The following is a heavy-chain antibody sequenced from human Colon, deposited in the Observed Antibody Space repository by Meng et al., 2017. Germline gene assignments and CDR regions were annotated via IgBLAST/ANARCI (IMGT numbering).Heavy chain of an antibody. CDR2: VTGSGKNA. CDR3: VKEGSTSWYRYFQF. Sequence: EIQLLESGGGLVQPGGCLRLSCAASGFTFSTFVMSWVRQAPGKGLEWVSGVTGSGKNAYYAASVKGRFVVSRDNSKNTLSLEMNNLRAEDTARYYCVKEGSTSWYRYFQFWGQGTLVTVSS. J-gene: IGHJ1*01. CDR1: GFTFSTFV. V-gene: IGHV3-23*01. D-gene: IGHD6-13*01.